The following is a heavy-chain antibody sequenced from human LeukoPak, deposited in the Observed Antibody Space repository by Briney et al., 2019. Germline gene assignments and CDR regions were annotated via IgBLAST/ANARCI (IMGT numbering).Heavy chain of an antibody. CDR2: IYPANSDS. Sequence: GESLKISCKGSGYSFASFWIGWVRQMPGKGLEWVAIIYPANSDSRYSPSFQGQVTISADKSISTAYLQWSSLKASDTAIYYCARTYYSSSKYYYGMDVWGQGTRVTVSS. J-gene: IGHJ6*02. CDR3: ARTYYSSSKYYYGMDV. CDR1: GYSFASFW. V-gene: IGHV5-51*01. D-gene: IGHD6-13*01.